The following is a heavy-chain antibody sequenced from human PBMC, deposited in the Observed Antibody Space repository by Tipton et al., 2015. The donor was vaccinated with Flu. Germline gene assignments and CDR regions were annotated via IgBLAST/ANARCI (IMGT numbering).Heavy chain of an antibody. CDR2: INWKGNSV. Sequence: SLRLSCVASGFTFDDYPLHWVRQVPGKGLEWVSSINWKGNSVFYAASVQGRFTTSRDNAKNSLYLQVDSLRAEDTAVYYCARSIAVRESYWGQGTLVTVSS. V-gene: IGHV3-9*01. CDR3: ARSIAVRESY. J-gene: IGHJ4*02. D-gene: IGHD6-6*01. CDR1: GFTFDDYP.